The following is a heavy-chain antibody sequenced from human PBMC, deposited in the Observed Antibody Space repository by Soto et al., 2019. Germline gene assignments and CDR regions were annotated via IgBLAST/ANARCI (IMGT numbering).Heavy chain of an antibody. CDR1: GGSISSSSYY. J-gene: IGHJ6*03. Sequence: SETLSLTCTVSGGSISSSSYYWGWIRQPPGKGLEWIGSIYYSGSTYYNPSLKSRVTISVDTSKNQFSLKLSSVTAADTAVYYCARRKDIVLMVYASEHYYYYMDVWGKGTTVTVSS. V-gene: IGHV4-39*01. CDR3: ARRKDIVLMVYASEHYYYYMDV. D-gene: IGHD2-8*01. CDR2: IYYSGST.